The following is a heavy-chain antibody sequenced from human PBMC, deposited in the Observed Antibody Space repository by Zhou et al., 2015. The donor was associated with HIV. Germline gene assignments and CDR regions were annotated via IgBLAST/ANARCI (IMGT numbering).Heavy chain of an antibody. CDR3: ARDKGAAAGPSYYYYGMDV. V-gene: IGHV1-69*01. Sequence: QVQLVQSGAEVKKPGSSVKVSCKASGGTFSSYAISWVRQAPGQGLEWMGGIIPIFGTANYAQKFQGRVTITADESTSTAYMELSSLRSEDTAVYYCARDKGAAAGPSYYYYGMDVWGQGTTVTVSS. CDR1: GGTFSSYA. J-gene: IGHJ6*02. D-gene: IGHD6-13*01. CDR2: IIPIFGTA.